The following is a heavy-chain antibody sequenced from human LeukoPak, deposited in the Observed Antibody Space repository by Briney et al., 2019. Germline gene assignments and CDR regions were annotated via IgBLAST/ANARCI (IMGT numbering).Heavy chain of an antibody. D-gene: IGHD1-26*01. CDR3: ARRSRVGTTRKDDALDI. Sequence: GASVKVSCKASGYTFTSYAMHWVRQAPGQRLEWMGWIAAYNGNTNYAQKLQGRVTMTTDTSTSTAYMELRSLRSDDTAVYYCARRSRVGTTRKDDALDIWGHGTMVTVSS. CDR2: IAAYNGNT. CDR1: GYTFTSYA. J-gene: IGHJ3*02. V-gene: IGHV1-18*01.